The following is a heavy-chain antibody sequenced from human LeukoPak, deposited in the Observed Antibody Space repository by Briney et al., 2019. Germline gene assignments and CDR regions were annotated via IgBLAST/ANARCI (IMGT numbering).Heavy chain of an antibody. D-gene: IGHD3-16*02. CDR1: GHAFTSYY. Sequence: EASVKVSCKASGHAFTSYYMHWVRQAPGQGLEWMGIINPSGGSTTYAQKSQGRVTMTRDTSTSTVYVELSSLRSEDTAVYYCARAEAAFGGVIDPFDYWGQGSLVTVSS. CDR3: ARAEAAFGGVIDPFDY. CDR2: INPSGGST. J-gene: IGHJ4*02. V-gene: IGHV1-46*01.